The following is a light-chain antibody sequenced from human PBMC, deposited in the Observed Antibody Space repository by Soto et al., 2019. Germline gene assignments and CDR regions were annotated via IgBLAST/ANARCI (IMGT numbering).Light chain of an antibody. CDR2: DAS. CDR3: QQRSNWLT. V-gene: IGKV3-11*01. J-gene: IGKJ4*01. Sequence: IVVTPSPSTLSVSPGERATLSCTASQSVSSNLAWYQQKPGEAPRLLIYDASNRATGIPARFSGSGSGTDFTLTISSLEPEDFAVYYCQQRSNWLTFSGGTKVDIK. CDR1: QSVSSN.